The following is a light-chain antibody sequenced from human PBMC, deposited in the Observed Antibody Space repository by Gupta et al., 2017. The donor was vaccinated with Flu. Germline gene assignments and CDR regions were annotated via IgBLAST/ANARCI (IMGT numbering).Light chain of an antibody. Sequence: VMTQSPATLSVSPGERATLSCRASQSISSNLAWYQQKPGQAPRLLIYDTSTRATGIPARFSGSGSGTEFTLTISSLQSEDFAVYYCQHFSHWPPMYTFGQGTKLEI. CDR3: QHFSHWPPMYT. J-gene: IGKJ2*01. CDR2: DTS. V-gene: IGKV3-15*01. CDR1: QSISSN.